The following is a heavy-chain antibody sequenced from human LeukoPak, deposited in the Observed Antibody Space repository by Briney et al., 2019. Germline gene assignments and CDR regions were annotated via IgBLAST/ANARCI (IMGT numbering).Heavy chain of an antibody. J-gene: IGHJ3*01. CDR1: GFSFSDSW. CDR2: IKPDGSGR. CDR3: ARGWGGL. V-gene: IGHV3-7*01. D-gene: IGHD7-27*01. Sequence: GGSLRLSCAASGFSFSDSWMTWVRQAAGKGLEWVANIKPDGSGRWYVDCVKGRFTISRDNAKNSLYLHLSTLRADDTAVYYCARGWGGLWPQGTMVPVSS.